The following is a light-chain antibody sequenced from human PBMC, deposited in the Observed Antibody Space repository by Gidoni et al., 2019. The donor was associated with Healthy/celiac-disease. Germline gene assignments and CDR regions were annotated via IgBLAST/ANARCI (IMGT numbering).Light chain of an antibody. CDR2: GAS. Sequence: EIVLPQSPVTLSLSPGERATLSCRASQSVSSSYLAWYQQKPGQAPRLLIYGASSRATGIPDRLSGSGSGTDFTLTISRLEPEDFAVYYCQQYGSSPYTFXQXTKLEIK. CDR3: QQYGSSPYT. V-gene: IGKV3-20*01. CDR1: QSVSSSY. J-gene: IGKJ2*01.